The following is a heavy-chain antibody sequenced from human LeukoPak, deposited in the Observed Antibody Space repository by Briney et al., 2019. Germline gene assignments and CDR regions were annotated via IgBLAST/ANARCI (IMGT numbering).Heavy chain of an antibody. CDR2: IYYSGIN. D-gene: IGHD3-9*01. J-gene: IGHJ4*02. Sequence: SETLSLTCTVSGGSISSTGYYWDWIRQPPGKGLEWIGNIYYSGINYYNPSLRSRVTISVDTSKNRFSLKVSSVTAADAAVYYCARDDILTGSFDFWGQGTLVTVSS. CDR1: GGSISSTGYY. V-gene: IGHV4-39*02. CDR3: ARDDILTGSFDF.